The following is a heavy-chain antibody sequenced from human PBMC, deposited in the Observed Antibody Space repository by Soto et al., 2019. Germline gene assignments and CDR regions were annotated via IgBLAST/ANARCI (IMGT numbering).Heavy chain of an antibody. CDR3: ARDMYYDFWSGLFDY. D-gene: IGHD3-3*01. CDR2: INAGNGNT. Sequence: VSVKVSCKAPGYTFTSYAMYWVRQAPGQRLEWMGWINAGNGNTKYSQKFQGRVTITRDTSASTAYMELSSLRSEDTAVYYCARDMYYDFWSGLFDYWGQGTLVTVSS. CDR1: GYTFTSYA. J-gene: IGHJ4*02. V-gene: IGHV1-3*01.